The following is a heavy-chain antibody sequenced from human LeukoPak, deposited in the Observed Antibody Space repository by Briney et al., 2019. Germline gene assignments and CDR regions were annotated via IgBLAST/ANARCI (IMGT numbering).Heavy chain of an antibody. CDR3: ARTFAY. Sequence: PGGSLRLSCAASGFSFSSSSMNWVRQAPGKGLEWISYISSSTSTIYYADSVKGRFTISRDNAKNSLYLQMNSLRDEDTAVYYCARTFAYWGQGTLVTVSS. CDR2: ISSSTSTI. CDR1: GFSFSSSS. V-gene: IGHV3-48*02. J-gene: IGHJ4*02.